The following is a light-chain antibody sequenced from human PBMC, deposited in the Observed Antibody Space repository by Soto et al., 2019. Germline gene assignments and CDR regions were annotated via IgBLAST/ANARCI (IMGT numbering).Light chain of an antibody. CDR2: GAS. CDR1: QSISSNY. J-gene: IGKJ4*01. Sequence: EIVLTQSPGTLSLSPGERATLSCRASQSISSNYLAWYHQKPGQAPRLLIHGASRRAYGIPDRFSGSGSGTDFTLTISRLESQDVAVYYCQQYGSSPLTFGGGTKVEI. CDR3: QQYGSSPLT. V-gene: IGKV3-20*01.